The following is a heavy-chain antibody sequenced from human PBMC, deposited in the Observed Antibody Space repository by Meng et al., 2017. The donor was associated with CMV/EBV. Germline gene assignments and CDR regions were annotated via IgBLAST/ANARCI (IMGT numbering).Heavy chain of an antibody. CDR3: ARDDVGDSSGYYYQCAFDI. CDR1: GYTFTSYG. V-gene: IGHV1-18*01. D-gene: IGHD3-22*01. Sequence: ASVKVSCKASGYTFTSYGISWVRQAPGQGLEWMGWISAYNGNTNYAQKLQGRVTMTTDTSTSTAYMEPRSLRSDDTAVYYCARDDVGDSSGYYYQCAFDIWGQGTMVTVSS. CDR2: ISAYNGNT. J-gene: IGHJ3*02.